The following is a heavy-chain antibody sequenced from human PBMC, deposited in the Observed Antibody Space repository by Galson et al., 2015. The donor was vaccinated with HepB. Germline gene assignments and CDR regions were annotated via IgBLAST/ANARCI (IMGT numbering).Heavy chain of an antibody. CDR3: AKDRALSYYGSGSYYSDY. CDR1: RFTFSNYG. D-gene: IGHD3-10*01. J-gene: IGHJ4*02. CDR2: ISYDAINK. Sequence: SLRLSCAASRFTFSNYGMHWVRQAPGKGLEWVAVISYDAINKYYADSVKGRFTISRDNSKNTLYLQMTSLTTEDTAVYYCAKDRALSYYGSGSYYSDYWGQGTLVTVSS. V-gene: IGHV3-30*18.